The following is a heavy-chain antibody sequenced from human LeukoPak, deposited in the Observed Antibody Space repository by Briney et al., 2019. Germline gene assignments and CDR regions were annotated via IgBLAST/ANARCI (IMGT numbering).Heavy chain of an antibody. D-gene: IGHD3-3*01. CDR1: GFTFSSYS. Sequence: GGSLSLSCAASGFTFSSYSMNWVRQAPGKGLECVSSISSSSSYIYYADSVKGRFTISRDNAKNSLYLQMNSLRAEDTAVYYCAREALRFLEWLAPFDYWGQGTLVTVSS. V-gene: IGHV3-21*01. CDR2: ISSSSSYI. J-gene: IGHJ4*02. CDR3: AREALRFLEWLAPFDY.